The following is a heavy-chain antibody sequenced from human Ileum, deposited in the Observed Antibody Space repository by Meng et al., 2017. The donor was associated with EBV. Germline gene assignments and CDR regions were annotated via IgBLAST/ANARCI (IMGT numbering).Heavy chain of an antibody. CDR1: GCSISSSNW. CDR3: ARVGQWLPIDY. V-gene: IGHV4-4*02. J-gene: IGHJ4*02. Sequence: VLLQEAGPGLVKPSGTLSLTCAVAGCSISSSNWWSWVHQPPGKGLEWIGEIYHSGSTNYNPSLKSRVTISVDKSKNQFSLNLSSVTAADTAVYYCARVGQWLPIDYWGQGTLVTVSS. CDR2: IYHSGST. D-gene: IGHD6-19*01.